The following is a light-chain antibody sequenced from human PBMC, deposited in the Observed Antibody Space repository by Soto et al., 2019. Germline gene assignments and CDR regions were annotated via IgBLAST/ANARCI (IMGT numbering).Light chain of an antibody. J-gene: IGKJ1*01. CDR2: SAS. CDR3: QQYKDWPTT. V-gene: IGKV3-15*01. CDR1: QSVSIT. Sequence: EIVMTQSPATLSVSPGETATLSCRASQSVSITVAWYQQKSGQAPRLLIYSASIRATGVPARFSGSGSGTDFTLTITGLQSEDFGVYYCQQYKDWPTTFGQGTKVDIK.